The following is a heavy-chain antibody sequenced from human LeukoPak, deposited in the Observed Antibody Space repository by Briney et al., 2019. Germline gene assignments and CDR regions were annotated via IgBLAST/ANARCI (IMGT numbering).Heavy chain of an antibody. D-gene: IGHD3-10*01. J-gene: IGHJ4*02. Sequence: GGSLRLSCAASGFTLSYYNMNWVRQAPGKGLEWVSSISSSSSYIYYADSVKGRFTISRDNAKNSLYLQMNSLRAEDTAVYYCARYYYYGSGRFDYWGQGTLVTVSS. V-gene: IGHV3-21*01. CDR2: ISSSSSYI. CDR1: GFTLSYYN. CDR3: ARYYYYGSGRFDY.